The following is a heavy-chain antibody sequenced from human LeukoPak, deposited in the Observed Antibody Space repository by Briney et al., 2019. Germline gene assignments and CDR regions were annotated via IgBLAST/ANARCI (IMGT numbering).Heavy chain of an antibody. CDR2: IYTSGST. J-gene: IGHJ4*02. CDR3: ARDEAAASFDY. D-gene: IGHD6-13*01. Sequence: SETLSLTCAVYGGSISSYYWSWIRQPAGKGLEWIGRIYTSGSTNYNPSLKSRVTMSVDTSKNQFSLKLSSVTAADTAVYYCARDEAAASFDYWGQGTLVTVSS. V-gene: IGHV4-4*07. CDR1: GGSISSYY.